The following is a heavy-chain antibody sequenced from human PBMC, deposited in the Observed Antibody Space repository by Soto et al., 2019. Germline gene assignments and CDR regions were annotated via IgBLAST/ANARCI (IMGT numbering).Heavy chain of an antibody. J-gene: IGHJ4*02. CDR3: ARVAPAPREYGYPIDY. Sequence: SLKISCKGSGYSFTSYWISWVRQMPGKGLEWMGRIDPSDSYTNYSPSFQGHVTISADKSISTAYLQWSSLKASDTAMYYCARVAPAPREYGYPIDYWGQGTLVTVSS. CDR2: IDPSDSYT. D-gene: IGHD5-18*01. V-gene: IGHV5-10-1*01. CDR1: GYSFTSYW.